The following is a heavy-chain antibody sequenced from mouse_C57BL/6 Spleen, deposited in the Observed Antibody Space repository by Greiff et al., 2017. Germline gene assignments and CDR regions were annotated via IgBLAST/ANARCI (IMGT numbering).Heavy chain of an antibody. CDR2: INPNNGGT. J-gene: IGHJ4*01. Sequence: EVQLQQSGPELVKPGASVKIPCKASGYPFTDYNMDWVKQSHGKSLEWIGDINPNNGGTIYNQKFKGKATLTVDKSSSTAYMELRSLTSEDTAVYYCARMDSSGYYAMDYWGQGTSVTVSS. V-gene: IGHV1-18*01. D-gene: IGHD3-2*02. CDR3: ARMDSSGYYAMDY. CDR1: GYPFTDYN.